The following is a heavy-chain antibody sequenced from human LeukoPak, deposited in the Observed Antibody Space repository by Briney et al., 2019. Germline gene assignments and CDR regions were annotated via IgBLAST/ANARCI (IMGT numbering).Heavy chain of an antibody. CDR1: GFTFKIYT. J-gene: IGHJ4*02. D-gene: IGHD3-10*01. V-gene: IGHV3-23*01. Sequence: PGGSLRLSCAAFGFTFKIYTMNWVRQAPGKGLGWISSISFSGDNRGDNTYYADSVRGRFSISRDNSQNTVYLQMNSLRAEDTAVYYCAKVRPQLWFGELLYFDYWGQGTLVTVSS. CDR3: AKVRPQLWFGELLYFDY. CDR2: ISFSGDNRGDNT.